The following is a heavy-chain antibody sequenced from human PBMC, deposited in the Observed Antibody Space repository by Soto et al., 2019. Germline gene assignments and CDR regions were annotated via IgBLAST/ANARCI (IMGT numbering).Heavy chain of an antibody. CDR1: GFTFSSYS. J-gene: IGHJ6*03. V-gene: IGHV3-21*01. CDR2: ISSSSSYI. CDR3: ARGWGGIAARPDGSNYYMDV. D-gene: IGHD6-6*01. Sequence: GGSLRLSCAASGFTFSSYSMNWVRQAPGKGLEWVSSISSSSSYIYYADSVKGRFTISRDNAKNSLYLQMNSLRAEDTAVYYCARGWGGIAARPDGSNYYMDVWGKGTTVTVSS.